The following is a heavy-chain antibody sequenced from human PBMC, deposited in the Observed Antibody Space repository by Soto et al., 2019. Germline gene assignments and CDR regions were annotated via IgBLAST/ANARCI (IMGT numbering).Heavy chain of an antibody. CDR1: GYTFTSYG. J-gene: IGHJ4*02. Sequence: ASVKVSCKASGYTFTSYGISWVRQAPGKGLEWLGWISAYNGNTNYAQKLQDRVTMTTDTSTSTAYMELRRLRSNATAVYYCEMIAAAGRHNAYWGQGTLVTVSS. V-gene: IGHV1-18*01. CDR2: ISAYNGNT. CDR3: EMIAAAGRHNAY. D-gene: IGHD6-13*01.